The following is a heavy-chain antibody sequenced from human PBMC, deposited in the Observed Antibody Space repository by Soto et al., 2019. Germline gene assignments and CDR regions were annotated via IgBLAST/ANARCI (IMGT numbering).Heavy chain of an antibody. D-gene: IGHD3-16*01. CDR3: ARGESMPPSVLTAPVDF. CDR1: GDTVYSDNYY. CDR2: IYYSSKT. Sequence: QVQLRESGPGLVKPSQTLSLTCTVSGDTVYSDNYYWTWIRQPPGRGLELIAYIYYSSKTYYNPSLTIRTIIAVDTSKNQFSLRLSSVTAADAAVYSCARGESMPPSVLTAPVDFWGQGILVTVSS. V-gene: IGHV4-30-4*01. J-gene: IGHJ4*02.